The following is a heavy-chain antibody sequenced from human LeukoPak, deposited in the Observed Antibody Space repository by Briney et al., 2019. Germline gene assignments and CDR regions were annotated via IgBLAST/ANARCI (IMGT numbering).Heavy chain of an antibody. Sequence: GGSLTLSCAASGFTFSGSAMHWVRQASGKGLEWVGRIRSKANSYATAYAASVKGRFTISRDDSKNTAYLQMNSLKTEDTAVYYCTRREEGSSLRQYYYYYYGMDVWGKGTTVTVPS. CDR1: GFTFSGSA. CDR3: TRREEGSSLRQYYYYYYGMDV. J-gene: IGHJ6*04. CDR2: IRSKANSYAT. V-gene: IGHV3-73*01. D-gene: IGHD6-13*01.